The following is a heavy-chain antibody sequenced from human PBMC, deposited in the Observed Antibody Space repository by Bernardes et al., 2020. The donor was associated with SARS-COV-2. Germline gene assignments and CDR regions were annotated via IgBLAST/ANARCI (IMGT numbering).Heavy chain of an antibody. CDR2: ISGSGGNT. CDR1: GFTFSSYA. D-gene: IGHD5-12*01. V-gene: IGHV3-23*01. J-gene: IGHJ4*02. Sequence: GGSLRLSCAASGFTFSSYAMSWVRQAPGKGLEWVSGISGSGGNTYYADSVKGRFTISRDNSKNTVYLQMNSLRAEDTAVYFCAKDCRGYNYVVASYFFDYWGQGTLVTVSS. CDR3: AKDCRGYNYVVASYFFDY.